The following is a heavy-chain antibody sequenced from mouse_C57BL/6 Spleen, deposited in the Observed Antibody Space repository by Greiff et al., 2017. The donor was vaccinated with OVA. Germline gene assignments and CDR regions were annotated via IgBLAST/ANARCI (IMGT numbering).Heavy chain of an antibody. J-gene: IGHJ3*01. CDR3: AREGS. CDR1: GYTFTSYW. V-gene: IGHV1-50*01. CDR2: IDPSDSYT. Sequence: QVQLQPPGAELVKPGASVKLSCKASGYTFTSYWMQWVKQRPGQGLEWIGEIDPSDSYTNYNQKFKGKATLTVDTSSSTAYMQLSSLTSEDSAVYYCAREGSWGQGTLVTVSA.